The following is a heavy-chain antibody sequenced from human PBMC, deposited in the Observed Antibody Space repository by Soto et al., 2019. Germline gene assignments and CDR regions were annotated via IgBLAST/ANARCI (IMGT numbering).Heavy chain of an antibody. CDR1: GGPITSGDYY. J-gene: IGHJ4*02. Sequence: QVQLQESGPGLVKPSQTLSLTCTVSGGPITSGDYYWSWIRQHPGKGLEWLGHIYHSGNTYYSPSPKXRXSXXVATSTNQFSLNLYSVTAADTAVYYCARGNFGYDYWGQGAQVTVSS. CDR2: IYHSGNT. CDR3: ARGNFGYDY. V-gene: IGHV4-31*03. D-gene: IGHD4-4*01.